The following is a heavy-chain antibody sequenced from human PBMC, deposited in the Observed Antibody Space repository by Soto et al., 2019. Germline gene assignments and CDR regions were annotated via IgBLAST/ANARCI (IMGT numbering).Heavy chain of an antibody. CDR3: ARGWLQFRYFDY. V-gene: IGHV4-31*03. Sequence: SETLSLTCTVSGGSISSGGYYFICIRQHPGKGLEWIGYIYYSGSTYYNPSLKSRVTISVDTSKNQFSLKLSSVTAADTAVYYCARGWLQFRYFDYWGQGTLVTVSS. J-gene: IGHJ4*02. D-gene: IGHD5-12*01. CDR2: IYYSGST. CDR1: GGSISSGGYY.